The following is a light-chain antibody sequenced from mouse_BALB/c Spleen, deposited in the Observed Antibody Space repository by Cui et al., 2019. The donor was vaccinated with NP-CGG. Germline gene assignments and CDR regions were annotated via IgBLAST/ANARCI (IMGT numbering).Light chain of an antibody. Sequence: QAVVTQAAALTTSPGETVTLTCRSSTGAVTTSNYANWVQEKPDHLFTGLIGGTHNRAPGVPARFSGSLIGDKAALTITGAQTEDEAIYFCALWYSNHWVFGGGTKLTVL. CDR2: GTH. V-gene: IGLV1*01. CDR1: TGAVTTSNY. CDR3: ALWYSNHWV. J-gene: IGLJ1*01.